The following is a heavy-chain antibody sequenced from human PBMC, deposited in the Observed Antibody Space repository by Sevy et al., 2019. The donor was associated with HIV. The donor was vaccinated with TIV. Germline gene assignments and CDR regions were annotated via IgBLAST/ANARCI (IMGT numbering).Heavy chain of an antibody. CDR1: GFTFSDHY. CDR2: IRNKANSHTT. V-gene: IGHV3-72*01. J-gene: IGHJ4*02. Sequence: GSLRLSCAASGFTFSDHYMDWVRQAPGKGLEWVGRIRNKANSHTTEYAASVKGRFTISRDDSKNSLYLQMNSLKTEDTAVYYCARVTAVADLYFDYWGQGTLVTVSS. D-gene: IGHD6-19*01. CDR3: ARVTAVADLYFDY.